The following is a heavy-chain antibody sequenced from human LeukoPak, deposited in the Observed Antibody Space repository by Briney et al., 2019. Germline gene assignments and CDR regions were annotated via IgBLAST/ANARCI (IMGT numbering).Heavy chain of an antibody. V-gene: IGHV1-46*01. CDR1: GYTFTSYY. D-gene: IGHD6-19*01. CDR2: INPSGGSA. J-gene: IGHJ5*02. Sequence: ASVKVSCKASGYTFTSYYMHWVRQAPGQGLEWMGIINPSGGSASYAQKFQGRVTITADESTSTAYMELSSLRSEDTAVYYCARGHSSGWTWWFDPWGQGTLVTVSS. CDR3: ARGHSSGWTWWFDP.